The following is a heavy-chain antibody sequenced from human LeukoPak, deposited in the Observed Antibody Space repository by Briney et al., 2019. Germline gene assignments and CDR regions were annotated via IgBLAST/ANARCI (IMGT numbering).Heavy chain of an antibody. CDR3: AGGNY. D-gene: IGHD3-16*01. V-gene: IGHV3-74*01. Sequence: GGSLRLSCAASGFIFSSYWMHWVRHAPGKGLAWVSRINTDGSSTSYADSVKGRFTISRDNAKNTLYLQMNSLRAEDTAVYYCAGGNYWGQGTLVTVSS. J-gene: IGHJ4*02. CDR1: GFIFSSYW. CDR2: INTDGSST.